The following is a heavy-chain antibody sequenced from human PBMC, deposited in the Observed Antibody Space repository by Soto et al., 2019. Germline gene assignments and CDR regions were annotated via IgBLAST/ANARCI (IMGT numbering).Heavy chain of an antibody. CDR2: INHSAST. CDR3: ARATMSYYGSGSYYYNYYYYGMDV. V-gene: IGHV4-34*01. CDR1: GGSFSGYY. J-gene: IGHJ6*02. D-gene: IGHD3-10*01. Sequence: LSLTCAVYGGSFSGYYWSWIRQPPGKGLEWIGEINHSASTNYTQSLKSRVTISVDPSKSQCSLKLSCVTAADTAVYYFARATMSYYGSGSYYYNYYYYGMDVWGQVTTVIVSS.